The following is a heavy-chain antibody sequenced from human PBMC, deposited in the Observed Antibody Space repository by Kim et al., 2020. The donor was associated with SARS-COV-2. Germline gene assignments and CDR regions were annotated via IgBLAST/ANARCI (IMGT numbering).Heavy chain of an antibody. CDR2: ISAYNGNT. CDR3: ARDEPLPHYYGSGSYYGPFDY. CDR1: GYTFTSYG. V-gene: IGHV1-18*04. J-gene: IGHJ4*02. D-gene: IGHD3-10*01. Sequence: ASVKVSCKASGYTFTSYGISWVRQAPGQGLEWMGWISAYNGNTNYAQKLQGRVTMTTDTSTSTAYMELRSLRSDDTAVYYCARDEPLPHYYGSGSYYGPFDYWGQGTLVTVSS.